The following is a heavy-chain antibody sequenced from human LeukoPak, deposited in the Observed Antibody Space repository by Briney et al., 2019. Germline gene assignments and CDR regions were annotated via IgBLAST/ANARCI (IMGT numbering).Heavy chain of an antibody. D-gene: IGHD4-17*01. V-gene: IGHV4-34*01. CDR1: GGSFSGYY. J-gene: IGHJ4*02. Sequence: PSETLSLTCAVYGGSFSGYYWSWIRQPPGKGLEWIGEINHSGSTNYNPSLKSRVTISVDTSKNQFSLNLSSVTAADTAVYYCAREDRDYGDAYFDYWGQGTLVTVSS. CDR3: AREDRDYGDAYFDY. CDR2: INHSGST.